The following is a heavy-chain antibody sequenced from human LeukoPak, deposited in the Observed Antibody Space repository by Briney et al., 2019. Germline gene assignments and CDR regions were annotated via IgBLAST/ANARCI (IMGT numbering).Heavy chain of an antibody. J-gene: IGHJ5*02. V-gene: IGHV3-66*04. CDR2: IYSGGST. Sequence: GGSLRLSCTASGFTFGDYVMSWVRQAPGKGLEWVSVIYSGGSTYYADSVKGRFTISRDNSKNTLYLQMNSLRAEDTAIYYCARHDWFDPWGQGTLVTVSS. CDR1: GFTFGDYV. CDR3: ARHDWFDP.